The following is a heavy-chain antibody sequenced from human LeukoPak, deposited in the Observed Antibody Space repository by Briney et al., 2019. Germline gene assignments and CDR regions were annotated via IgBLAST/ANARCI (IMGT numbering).Heavy chain of an antibody. V-gene: IGHV3-7*05. Sequence: QPGGSLRLSCAASGFTFSRFWMNWVRQAPGRGLEWVANIDQSGGRNNYVDSVKGRFTISRDNAKNSLFLEMSSLRADDTAVYFCARDVEGGTFDIWGQGTTVTASS. CDR3: ARDVEGGTFDI. D-gene: IGHD3-16*01. J-gene: IGHJ3*02. CDR1: GFTFSRFW. CDR2: IDQSGGRN.